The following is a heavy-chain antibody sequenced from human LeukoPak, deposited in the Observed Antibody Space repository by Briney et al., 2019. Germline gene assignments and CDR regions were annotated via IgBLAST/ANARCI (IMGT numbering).Heavy chain of an antibody. V-gene: IGHV4-34*01. CDR1: GGSFSGYY. CDR3: ASNGNRRNNWFDP. CDR2: INHSGST. J-gene: IGHJ5*02. D-gene: IGHD1-14*01. Sequence: PSETLSLTCAVYGGSFSGYYWSWIRQPPGKGLEWIGEINHSGSTNYNPSLKSRVTISVDTSKNQFSLKLSSVTAADTAVYYCASNGNRRNNWFDPWGQGTPVTVSS.